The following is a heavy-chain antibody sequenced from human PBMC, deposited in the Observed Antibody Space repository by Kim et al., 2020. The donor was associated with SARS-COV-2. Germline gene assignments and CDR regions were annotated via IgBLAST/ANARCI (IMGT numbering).Heavy chain of an antibody. V-gene: IGHV3-11*06. Sequence: VKARFTISRDNAKTSLYLQMNSLGDEDTAVYYCARAEYGSGSYSPLFDYWGQGTLVTVSS. CDR3: ARAEYGSGSYSPLFDY. D-gene: IGHD3-10*01. J-gene: IGHJ4*02.